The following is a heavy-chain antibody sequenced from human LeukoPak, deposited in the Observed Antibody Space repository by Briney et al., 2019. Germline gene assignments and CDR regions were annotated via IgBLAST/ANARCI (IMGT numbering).Heavy chain of an antibody. CDR2: ISSSGSTI. D-gene: IGHD5-18*01. J-gene: IGHJ4*02. CDR3: ARKSSYGFA. CDR1: GFTFSSYE. Sequence: GGSLRLSCAASGFTFSSYEMNWVRQAPGKGLEWVSYISSSGSTIYYADSVKGRFTISRDNAKNSLYLQMNSLRAEDTAVYYCARKSSYGFAWGQGTLVTVSS. V-gene: IGHV3-48*03.